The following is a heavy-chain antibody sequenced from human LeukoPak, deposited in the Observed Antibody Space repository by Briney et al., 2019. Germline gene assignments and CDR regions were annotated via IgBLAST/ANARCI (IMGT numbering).Heavy chain of an antibody. V-gene: IGHV3-11*01. Sequence: GGSLRLSCAASGFTFSDYYMSWIRQAPGKGLEWVSYISSSGSTIYYADSVKGRFTISRDNAKNSLYLQMNSLRAEVTAVYYCARVWTYSSSWFWFDPWGQGTLVTVSS. CDR2: ISSSGSTI. D-gene: IGHD6-13*01. J-gene: IGHJ5*02. CDR3: ARVWTYSSSWFWFDP. CDR1: GFTFSDYY.